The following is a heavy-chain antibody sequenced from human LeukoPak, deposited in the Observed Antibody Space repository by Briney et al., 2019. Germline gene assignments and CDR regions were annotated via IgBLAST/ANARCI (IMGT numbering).Heavy chain of an antibody. D-gene: IGHD1-1*01. Sequence: PSETPSLTCTVSGGSISSSNDCWDWIRQPPGRGLEWIASFYYGGSTYYNPSLKSRVTISADTSKNQVSLKLRSVTAADTALYYCTRRRAGRLYNWFDPWGQGTLVTVSS. CDR2: FYYGGST. CDR1: GGSISSSNDC. CDR3: TRRRAGRLYNWFDP. J-gene: IGHJ5*02. V-gene: IGHV4-39*05.